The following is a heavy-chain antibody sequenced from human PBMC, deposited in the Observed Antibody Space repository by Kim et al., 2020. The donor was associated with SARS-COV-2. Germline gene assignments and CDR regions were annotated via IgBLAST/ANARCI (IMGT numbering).Heavy chain of an antibody. V-gene: IGHV4-39*01. CDR2: IYYSGTT. CDR3: ARHSGGSYSSSWVYGMDV. CDR1: GGSISSTSYY. D-gene: IGHD6-13*01. Sequence: SETLSLTCTVSGGSISSTSYYWGWIRQPPGKGLEWIASIYYSGTTYYNPSLRSRVTMSVDTSKNQFSLKLSSVTAADTAVYYCARHSGGSYSSSWVYGMDVWGQGTTVTVSS. J-gene: IGHJ6*02.